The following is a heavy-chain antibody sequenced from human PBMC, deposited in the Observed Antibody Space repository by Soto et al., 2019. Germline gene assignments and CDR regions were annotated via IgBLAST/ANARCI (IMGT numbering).Heavy chain of an antibody. CDR3: ATDSVAGSPFDY. CDR2: INPSGGST. Sequence: QVRLVQPGAEVKKPGASVKVSCKASGYTFTRYDMHWVRQAPGQGLEWMGIINPSGGSTSYAQKFQGRVTMTRDKYTSTVEMELSSLRSEDTVVYYGATDSVAGSPFDYWGQGTLVTVSS. V-gene: IGHV1-46*01. CDR1: GYTFTRYD. J-gene: IGHJ4*02. D-gene: IGHD2-15*01.